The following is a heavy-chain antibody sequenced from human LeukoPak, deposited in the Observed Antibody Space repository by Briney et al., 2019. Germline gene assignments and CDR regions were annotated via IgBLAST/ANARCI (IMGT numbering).Heavy chain of an antibody. CDR1: GYTFTNYG. J-gene: IGHJ4*02. CDR2: ISAYNGHT. Sequence: ASVKVSCKASGYTFTNYGITWVRQAPGQGLEWMGWISAYNGHTNYAQNLQGRVTMTTDTSTSTAYMELRSLTSDDTAVYYCARGGSGPGFDYWGQGTLVTVSS. CDR3: ARGGSGPGFDY. V-gene: IGHV1-18*01. D-gene: IGHD6-25*01.